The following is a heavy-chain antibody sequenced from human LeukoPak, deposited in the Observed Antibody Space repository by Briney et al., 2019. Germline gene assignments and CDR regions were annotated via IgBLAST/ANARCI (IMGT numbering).Heavy chain of an antibody. V-gene: IGHV4-59*08. CDR3: ARLKVGAVAGWFDP. Sequence: KASETLSPTCTVSGGSISSYYWSWIRQPPGKGLEWIGYIYYSGSTNYNPSLKSRVTISVDTSKNQFSLKLSSVTAADTAVYYCARLKVGAVAGWFDPWGQGTLVTVPS. D-gene: IGHD6-19*01. CDR2: IYYSGST. CDR1: GGSISSYY. J-gene: IGHJ5*02.